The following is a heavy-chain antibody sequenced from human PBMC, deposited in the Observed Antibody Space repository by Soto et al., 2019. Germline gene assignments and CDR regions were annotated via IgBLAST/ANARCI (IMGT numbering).Heavy chain of an antibody. CDR1: GFTFSSYG. CDR3: AREDAGIAAAGNAIYY. Sequence: QVQLVESGGGVVQPGRSLRLSCAASGFTFSSYGMHWVRQAPGKGLEWVAVIWYDGSNKYYADSVKGRFTISRDNSKNTLYLQMNSLRAEDTAVYYCAREDAGIAAAGNAIYYWGQGTLVTVSS. J-gene: IGHJ4*02. D-gene: IGHD6-13*01. V-gene: IGHV3-33*01. CDR2: IWYDGSNK.